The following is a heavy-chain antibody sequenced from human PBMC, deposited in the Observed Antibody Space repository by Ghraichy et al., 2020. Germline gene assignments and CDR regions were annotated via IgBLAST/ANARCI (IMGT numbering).Heavy chain of an antibody. V-gene: IGHV4-59*01. CDR3: ARDQGGYGDYVFDY. Sequence: SETLSLTCTVSGAAISSYYWTWIRQPPGEGLEWIGYIYSSGSPNYNPSLRGRVTMSADTSKNQVPLKLTSVTAADTAVYYCARDQGGYGDYVFDYWGQGTLVTVSS. D-gene: IGHD4-17*01. CDR2: IYSSGSP. CDR1: GAAISSYY. J-gene: IGHJ4*02.